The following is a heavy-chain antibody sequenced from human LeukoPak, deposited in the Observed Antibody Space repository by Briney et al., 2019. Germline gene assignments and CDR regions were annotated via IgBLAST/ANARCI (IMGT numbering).Heavy chain of an antibody. J-gene: IGHJ4*02. CDR2: ISYDGSNK. CDR1: GFTFSSYA. Sequence: GGSLRLSCAASGFTFSSYAMHWVRQAPGKGLEWVAVISYDGSNKYYADSVKGRFTISRDNSKNTLYLQMNSLRAEDTAVYYCARGTLTTVTDSWGPGTLVTVSS. CDR3: ARGTLTTVTDS. D-gene: IGHD4-17*01. V-gene: IGHV3-30-3*01.